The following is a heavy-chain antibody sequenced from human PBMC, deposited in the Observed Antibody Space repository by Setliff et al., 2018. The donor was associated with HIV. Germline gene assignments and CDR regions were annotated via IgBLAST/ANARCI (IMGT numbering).Heavy chain of an antibody. J-gene: IGHJ4*02. Sequence: PGGSLRLSCAGSGSGGSGFTFSDYYMSWVRQAPGKGLEWLSYISSSGTTTYYADSVKGRFTISRDNAKNSLFLQMNSLRVEDTAGYYCATHNDWTFMYWGQGTLVTVSS. CDR1: GFTFSDYY. D-gene: IGHD3-9*01. V-gene: IGHV3-11*04. CDR3: ATHNDWTFMY. CDR2: ISSSGTTT.